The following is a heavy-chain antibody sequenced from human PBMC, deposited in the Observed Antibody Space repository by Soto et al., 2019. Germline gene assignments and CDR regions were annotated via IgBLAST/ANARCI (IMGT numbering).Heavy chain of an antibody. J-gene: IGHJ4*02. CDR2: ISGSGDTT. CDR3: AKGKFLGINTRTDYFDY. D-gene: IGHD1-20*01. Sequence: EVQLLESGGGLVQPGGSLRLSCSASEFSFSSYAMNWVRQAPGKGLEWVSGISGSGDTTNYADSVKGRFTISRDNSKDKQHLKMNSLRADDPAVYYCAKGKFLGINTRTDYFDYWGQGTLVSVSS. CDR1: EFSFSSYA. V-gene: IGHV3-23*01.